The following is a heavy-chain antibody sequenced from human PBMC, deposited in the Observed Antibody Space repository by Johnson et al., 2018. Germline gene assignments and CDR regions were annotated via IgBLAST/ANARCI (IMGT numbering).Heavy chain of an antibody. Sequence: QVQLVQSGGGVVQPGGSLTLSCSISGFTLSSYTMHWVRQAPGKGLEWVAVISYDGNNQYYVDSVKGRFTISRDNFKNKLYMQMNSLREEDTAVYYCATGAISGVIYREFFQHWGQGTLVTVSS. CDR2: ISYDGNNQ. CDR3: ATGAISGVIYREFFQH. V-gene: IGHV3-30-3*01. D-gene: IGHD3-10*01. J-gene: IGHJ1*01. CDR1: GFTLSSYT.